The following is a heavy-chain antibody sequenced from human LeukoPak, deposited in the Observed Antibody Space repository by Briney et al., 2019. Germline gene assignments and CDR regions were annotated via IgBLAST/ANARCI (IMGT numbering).Heavy chain of an antibody. J-gene: IGHJ4*02. CDR3: ARGMNYDFWSGYSLSTYFDY. CDR1: GFTFSSYT. V-gene: IGHV3-30-3*01. D-gene: IGHD3-3*01. Sequence: GGSLRLSCAASGFTFSSYTMHWVRQAPGKGLEWVAFISYDGSNKYYADSVKGRFTISRDNAKNSLYLQMNSLRAEDTAVYYCARGMNYDFWSGYSLSTYFDYWGQGTLVTVSS. CDR2: ISYDGSNK.